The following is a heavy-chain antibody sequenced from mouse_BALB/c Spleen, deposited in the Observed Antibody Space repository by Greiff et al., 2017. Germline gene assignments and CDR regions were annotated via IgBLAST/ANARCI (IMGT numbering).Heavy chain of an antibody. CDR1: GYTFTSYW. Sequence: LQQPGSELVRPGASVKLSCKASGYTFTSYWMHWVKQRPGQGLEWIGNIYPGSGSTNYDEKFKSKATLTVDTSSSTAYKQLSSLTSEDSAVYYCTRSELRPLSSMDYWGQGTSVTVSS. D-gene: IGHD1-1*01. CDR3: TRSELRPLSSMDY. V-gene: IGHV1S22*01. J-gene: IGHJ4*01. CDR2: IYPGSGST.